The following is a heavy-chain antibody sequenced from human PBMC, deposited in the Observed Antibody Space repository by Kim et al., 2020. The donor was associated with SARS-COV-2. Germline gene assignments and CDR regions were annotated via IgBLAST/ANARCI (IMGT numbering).Heavy chain of an antibody. D-gene: IGHD3-3*01. CDR3: ARHRAIRFSEWSFDY. CDR2: IYYSGSA. J-gene: IGHJ4*02. V-gene: IGHV4-39*01. Sequence: SETLSLTCGVSGGTISTTSYYWAWIRQPPGKGLEWIGGIYYSGSAYYNPSLKSRVTISIDTSKNQFSLELNSVTAADTAVYYRARHRAIRFSEWSFDYWGQGALVTVSS. CDR1: GGTISTTSYY.